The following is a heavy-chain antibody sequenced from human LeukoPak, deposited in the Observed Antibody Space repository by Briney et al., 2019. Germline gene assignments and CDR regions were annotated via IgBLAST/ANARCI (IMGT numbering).Heavy chain of an antibody. CDR2: INPSGGST. CDR3: ARGGTIFGVVIIPPDY. Sequence: ASVKVSCKASGYTFTSYYMHWVRQAPGQGLEWMGTINPSGGSTSYAQKFQGRVTMTRDTSTSTVYMELSSLRSEDTAVYYCARGGTIFGVVIIPPDYWGQGTLVTVSS. V-gene: IGHV1-46*01. D-gene: IGHD3-3*01. J-gene: IGHJ4*02. CDR1: GYTFTSYY.